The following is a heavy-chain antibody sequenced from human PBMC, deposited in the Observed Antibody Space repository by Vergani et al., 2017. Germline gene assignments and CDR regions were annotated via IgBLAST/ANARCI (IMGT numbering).Heavy chain of an antibody. CDR1: GFTFDDYA. CDR3: AKSSLRYYDFWRSYWGRDYYYMDV. V-gene: IGHV3-9*01. J-gene: IGHJ6*03. Sequence: EVQLVESGGGLVQPGRSLRLSCAASGFTFDDYAMHWVRQAPGKGLEWVSGISWNSGSIGYADSVKGRFTISSDNAKNSLYLQMNSLRAEDTPLYYCAKSSLRYYDFWRSYWGRDYYYMDVWGQGTTVTVSS. CDR2: ISWNSGSI. D-gene: IGHD3-3*01.